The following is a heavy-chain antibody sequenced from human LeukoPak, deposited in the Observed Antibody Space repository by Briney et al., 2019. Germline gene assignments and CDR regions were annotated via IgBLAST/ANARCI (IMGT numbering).Heavy chain of an antibody. J-gene: IGHJ6*02. D-gene: IGHD4-23*01. V-gene: IGHV4-34*01. CDR2: INHSGRT. Sequence: SETLSLTCAVYGGXFSGYYWSWIRQPPGKGLEWIGEINHSGRTNYNPSLKSRVTISVDTSKNQFSLKLSSVTAADTAVYYCARGLTFYGGKEYYYYYGMDVWGQGTTVTVSS. CDR1: GGXFSGYY. CDR3: ARGLTFYGGKEYYYYYGMDV.